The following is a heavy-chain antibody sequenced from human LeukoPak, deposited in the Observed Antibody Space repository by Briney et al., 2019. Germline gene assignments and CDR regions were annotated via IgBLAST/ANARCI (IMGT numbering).Heavy chain of an antibody. J-gene: IGHJ5*02. V-gene: IGHV4-38-2*01. D-gene: IGHD6-19*01. CDR2: IYHSGST. CDR3: ARRRIAVAGRFDP. CDR1: GYSISSGYY. Sequence: SETLSLTCAVSGYSISSGYYWGWIRQPPGKGLEWIGSIYHSGSTYYNPSLKSRVTISVDTSKNQFSLKLSSVTAADTAVYYCARRRIAVAGRFDPWGQGTLVTVSS.